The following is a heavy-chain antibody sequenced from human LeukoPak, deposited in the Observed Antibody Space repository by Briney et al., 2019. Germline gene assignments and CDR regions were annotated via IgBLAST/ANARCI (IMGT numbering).Heavy chain of an antibody. V-gene: IGHV4-34*01. J-gene: IGHJ5*02. CDR3: ARRPRITMVRGVIPFFDP. CDR2: INHSGST. Sequence: PSETLSLTCAVYGGSFSGYYWSWIRQPPGKGLEWIGEINHSGSTNYNPSLKSRVTISVDTSKNQFSLKLSSVTAADTAVYYCARRPRITMVRGVIPFFDPWGQGTLVTVSS. CDR1: GGSFSGYY. D-gene: IGHD3-10*01.